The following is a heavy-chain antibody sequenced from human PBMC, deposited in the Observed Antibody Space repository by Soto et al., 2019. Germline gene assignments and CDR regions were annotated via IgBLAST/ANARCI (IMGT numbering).Heavy chain of an antibody. CDR3: ARFQVVVPAAIERWVYYFDY. CDR1: GGSISSGCYY. D-gene: IGHD2-2*02. Sequence: SETLSLTCTVSGGSISSGCYYWSWIRQHPGKGLEWIGYIYYSGSTYYNPSLKSRVTISVDTSKNQFSLKLSSVTAADTAVYYCARFQVVVPAAIERWVYYFDYWGQGTLVTVSS. CDR2: IYYSGST. J-gene: IGHJ4*02. V-gene: IGHV4-31*03.